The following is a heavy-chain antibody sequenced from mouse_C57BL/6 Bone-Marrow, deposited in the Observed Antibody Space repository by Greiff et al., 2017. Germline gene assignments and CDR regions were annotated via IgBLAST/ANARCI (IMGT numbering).Heavy chain of an antibody. V-gene: IGHV5-9-1*02. J-gene: IGHJ4*01. CDR2: ISSGGDYI. D-gene: IGHD1-1*02. CDR3: TRRGLWPNYYAMDY. Sequence: VESGEGLVKPGGSLKLSCAASGFTFSSYAMSWVRQTPEKRLEWVAYISSGGDYIYYAATVKGRFTISRDDARNTLYLQMSSLKSEDTAMYYCTRRGLWPNYYAMDYWGQGTSVTVSS. CDR1: GFTFSSYA.